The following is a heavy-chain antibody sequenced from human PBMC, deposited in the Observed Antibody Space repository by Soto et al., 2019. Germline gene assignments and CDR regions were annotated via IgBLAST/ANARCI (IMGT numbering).Heavy chain of an antibody. CDR2: ISGSGGTT. V-gene: IGHV3-23*01. CDR3: AKGAAPAPEYTFFDY. Sequence: EVQLLESGGGLAQPGGSLRLSCAASGFTFISSSMSWVRQAPGKGLEWVSGISGSGGTTYYADSVKGRFTISSDNSKNTLHLPMNSLRAEDTAIYSCAKGAAPAPEYTFFDYWGQGTLVTVSS. D-gene: IGHD6-13*01. J-gene: IGHJ4*02. CDR1: GFTFISSS.